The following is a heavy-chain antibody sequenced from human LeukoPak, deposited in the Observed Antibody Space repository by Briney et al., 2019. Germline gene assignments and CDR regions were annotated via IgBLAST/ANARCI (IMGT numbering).Heavy chain of an antibody. CDR1: GGSFSGYY. CDR3: ARDYDFWSGIFDY. Sequence: PSETLSLTCAVYGGSFSGYYWSWIRQPPGKGLEWIGEINHSGSTNYNPSLKSRVTISVDTSKNQFSLKLSSVTAADTAVYYCARDYDFWSGIFDYWGQGTLVTVS. CDR2: INHSGST. D-gene: IGHD3-3*01. V-gene: IGHV4-34*01. J-gene: IGHJ4*02.